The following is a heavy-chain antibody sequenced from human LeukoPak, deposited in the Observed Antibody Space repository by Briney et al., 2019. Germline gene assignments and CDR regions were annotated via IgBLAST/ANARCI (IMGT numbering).Heavy chain of an antibody. J-gene: IGHJ3*01. CDR1: EFTSSNYA. D-gene: IGHD1-26*01. Sequence: GGSLRLSCEGSEFTSSNYAMSWVRQAPGRVMEWVSTISGSGADTYYADSMKGRFTVSRDNSKNTLYLHMNSLRAEDTAVYYCAKNSYSGTVSLWDFWGQGTMVTVSS. CDR2: ISGSGADT. V-gene: IGHV3-23*01. CDR3: AKNSYSGTVSLWDF.